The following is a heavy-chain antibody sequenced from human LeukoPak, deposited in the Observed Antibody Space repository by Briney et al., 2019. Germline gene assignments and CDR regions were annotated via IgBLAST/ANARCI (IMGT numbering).Heavy chain of an antibody. Sequence: PGGSLRLSCAASGFTFSSYAMHGVRQAPGKGLEWVSSISSSSNYIYYADSVKGRFTISRDNAKNSLSLQMNSLRDEDTAVYYCARDYLYAFDYWGQGTLVTVSS. V-gene: IGHV3-21*01. CDR1: GFTFSSYA. D-gene: IGHD3-16*01. CDR2: ISSSSNYI. CDR3: ARDYLYAFDY. J-gene: IGHJ4*02.